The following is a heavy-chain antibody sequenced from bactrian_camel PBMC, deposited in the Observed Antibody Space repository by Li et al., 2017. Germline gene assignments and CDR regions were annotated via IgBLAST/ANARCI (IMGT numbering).Heavy chain of an antibody. CDR1: GFTASSYC. J-gene: IGHJ4*01. CDR2: IYIDGIGTA. Sequence: HVQLVESGGGPVQAGGSLRLSCAASGFTASSYCMGWFRQAPGKEREAVGVIYIDGIGTAYYADSVKGRFTISQDNKTMVSLQMNSLKSDDSAMYYCAARVWHGGDWNTGSDYNYWGQGTQVTVS. D-gene: IGHD7*01. V-gene: IGHV3S1*01. CDR3: AARVWHGGDWNTGSDYNY.